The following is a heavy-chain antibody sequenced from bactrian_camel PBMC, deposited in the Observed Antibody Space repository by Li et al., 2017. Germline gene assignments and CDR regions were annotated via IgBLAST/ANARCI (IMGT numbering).Heavy chain of an antibody. D-gene: IGHD1*01. J-gene: IGHJ4*01. CDR3: AVRGSRGACTLTLSAFDI. V-gene: IGHV3S25*01. CDR2: INGGGGTT. Sequence: QLVESGGGLVQPGGSLRLSCAASGFTFSSYWMYWVRQAPGKGLEWVAGINGGGGTTYYADSVKGRFTISRDNAKNTVYLQMNNLNPEDSAMYYCAVRGSRGACTLTLSAFDIWGQGTQVTVS. CDR1: GFTFSSYW.